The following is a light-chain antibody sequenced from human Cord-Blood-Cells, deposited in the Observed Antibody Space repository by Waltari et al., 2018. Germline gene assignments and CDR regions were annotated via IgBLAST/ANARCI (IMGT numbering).Light chain of an antibody. CDR2: EVS. Sequence: QSALTQPPSASGSHGQSVTISCTDTISDVGGYNYVSWYQQHPGKAPKLMIYEVSKRPSGVPDRFSGSKSGNTASLTVSGLQAEDEADYYCSSYAGSNNLVFGTGTKVTVL. V-gene: IGLV2-8*01. J-gene: IGLJ1*01. CDR1: ISDVGGYNY. CDR3: SSYAGSNNLV.